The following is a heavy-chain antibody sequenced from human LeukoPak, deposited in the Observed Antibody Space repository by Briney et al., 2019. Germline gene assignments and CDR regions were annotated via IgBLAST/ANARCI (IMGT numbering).Heavy chain of an antibody. CDR3: ARDQVIAADLYYYYGMDV. CDR1: GYTFTGYY. V-gene: IGHV1-2*02. D-gene: IGHD6-25*01. Sequence: ASVKVSCKAHGYTFTGYYMHWVRQAPGQGLEWMGWINPNSGGANYAQKFQGRVTMTRDTSISTAYMELSRLRSDDTAVYYCARDQVIAADLYYYYGMDVWGQGTTVTVSS. CDR2: INPNSGGA. J-gene: IGHJ6*02.